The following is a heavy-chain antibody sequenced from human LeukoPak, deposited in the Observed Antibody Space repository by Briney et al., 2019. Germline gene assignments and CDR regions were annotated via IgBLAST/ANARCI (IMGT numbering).Heavy chain of an antibody. CDR1: GFTFHDYA. CDR3: ARAQTYGDYRLLLDY. D-gene: IGHD4-17*01. J-gene: IGHJ4*02. CDR2: ISWNSGII. V-gene: IGHV3-9*01. Sequence: GGSLRLSCAASGFTFHDYAMHWVRQAPGKGLEWVSGISWNSGIIGYADSVKGRFTTSRDNAKNSLYLQMNSLRPEDTALYYCARAQTYGDYRLLLDYWGQGTLVTVSS.